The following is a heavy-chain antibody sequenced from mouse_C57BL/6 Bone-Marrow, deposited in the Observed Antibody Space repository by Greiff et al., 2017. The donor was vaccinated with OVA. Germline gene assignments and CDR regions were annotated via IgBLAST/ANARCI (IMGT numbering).Heavy chain of an antibody. CDR2: ISYSGST. CDR1: GYSITSGYD. Sequence: EVKLMESGPGMVKPSQSLSLTCTVTGYSITSGYDWHWIRHFPGNKLEWMGYISYSGSTNYNPSLKSRISITHDTSKNHFFLKLNSVTTEDTATYYCARRGAVYGNWKYFDVWGTGTTVTVSS. D-gene: IGHD2-1*01. CDR3: ARRGAVYGNWKYFDV. J-gene: IGHJ1*03. V-gene: IGHV3-1*01.